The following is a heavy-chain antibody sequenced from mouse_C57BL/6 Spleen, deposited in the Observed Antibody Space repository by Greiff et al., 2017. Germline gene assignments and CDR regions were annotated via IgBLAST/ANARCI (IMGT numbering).Heavy chain of an antibody. J-gene: IGHJ2*01. CDR2: INPNYGTT. CDR3: SDFDY. V-gene: IGHV1-39*01. Sequence: VQLKQSGPELVKPGASVKISCKASGYSFTDYNMNWVKQSNGKSLEWIGEINPNYGTTSYNQKFKGQSTLTVDKSSSTAYMHLSSLTSEYSAVYYCSDFDYWGQGTTLTVSS. CDR1: GYSFTDYN.